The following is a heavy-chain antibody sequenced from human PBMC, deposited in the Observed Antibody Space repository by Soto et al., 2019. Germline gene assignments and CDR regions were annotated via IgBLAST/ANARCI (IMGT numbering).Heavy chain of an antibody. CDR2: ISAYNGNT. Sequence: ASVKVSCKASGYTFTSYGISWVRQAPGQGLEWMGWISAYNGNTNYAQKLQGRVTMTTDTSTSTAYMELRSLRSDDTAVYYCARDVGIVVVVAATENWFDPWGQGXLVTVYS. J-gene: IGHJ5*02. V-gene: IGHV1-18*04. CDR3: ARDVGIVVVVAATENWFDP. D-gene: IGHD2-15*01. CDR1: GYTFTSYG.